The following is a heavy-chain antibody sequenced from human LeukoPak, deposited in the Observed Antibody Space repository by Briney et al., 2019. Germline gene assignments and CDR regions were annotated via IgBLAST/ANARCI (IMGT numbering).Heavy chain of an antibody. CDR1: GFTFSSYS. V-gene: IGHV3-48*04. CDR3: ARQTTNDAFDI. J-gene: IGHJ3*02. Sequence: PGGSLRLSCAASGFTFSSYSMNWVRQAPGKGLEWVSYISSSGSTIYYADSVKGRFTISRDNAKNSLYLQMNSLRAEDTAVYYCARQTTNDAFDIWGQGTMVTVSS. CDR2: ISSSGSTI. D-gene: IGHD1-26*01.